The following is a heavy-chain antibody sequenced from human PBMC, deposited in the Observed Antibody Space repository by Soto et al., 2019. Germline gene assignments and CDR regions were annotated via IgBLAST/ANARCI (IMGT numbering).Heavy chain of an antibody. CDR2: IKQDGSER. J-gene: IGHJ3*02. V-gene: IGHV3-7*01. Sequence: EVQLVESGGGLVQPGGSLRVSCAASGFTFSSYWMSWVRQAPGKGLEWVANIKQDGSERYYVDSVKGRFTIPIDNAKKSLYLLMIRLRGEDTAVYDCAIHPGNRAFDSWGQGTMVTVSS. CDR1: GFTFSSYW. CDR3: AIHPGNRAFDS.